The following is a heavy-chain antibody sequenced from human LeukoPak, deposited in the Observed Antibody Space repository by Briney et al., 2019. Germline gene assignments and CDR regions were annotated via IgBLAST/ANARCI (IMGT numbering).Heavy chain of an antibody. CDR2: IYYSGST. V-gene: IGHV4-59*01. J-gene: IGHJ6*02. Sequence: SSETLSLTCTVSGVSISSYYWSWIRQPPGKGLEWIGYIYYSGSTNYNPSLKSRVTISVDTSKNQFSLKLSTVTAADAAVYYCARCADYYYGMDIWGQGTTVTVSS. CDR1: GVSISSYY. CDR3: ARCADYYYGMDI.